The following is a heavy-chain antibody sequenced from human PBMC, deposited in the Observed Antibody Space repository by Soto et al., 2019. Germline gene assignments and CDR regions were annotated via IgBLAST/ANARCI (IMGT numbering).Heavy chain of an antibody. CDR3: ARFYYGSGLNWFDP. Sequence: SETLSLTCTVSGGSISSGDYYWSWIRQPPGKGLEWIGYIYYSGSTYYNPSLKSRVTISVDTSKNQFSLKLSSVTAADTAVYYCARFYYGSGLNWFDPWGQGTLVTVSS. CDR2: IYYSGST. CDR1: GGSISSGDYY. D-gene: IGHD3-10*01. J-gene: IGHJ5*02. V-gene: IGHV4-30-4*01.